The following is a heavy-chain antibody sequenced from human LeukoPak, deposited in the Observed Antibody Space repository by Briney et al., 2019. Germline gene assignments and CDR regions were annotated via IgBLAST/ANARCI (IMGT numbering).Heavy chain of an antibody. CDR2: IKGDGSHT. V-gene: IGHV3-74*01. CDR1: GFTFRDYW. D-gene: IGHD1-26*01. CDR3: VRDWDHFDFDS. J-gene: IGHJ5*01. Sequence: GGSLRLSCAASGFTFRDYWMHWIRQAPGKGLVWVSRIKGDGSHTIYADSVKGRFTISGDNAKNTLYLQMKSLRVEDTALYYCVRDWDHFDFDSWGQGTLATVSS.